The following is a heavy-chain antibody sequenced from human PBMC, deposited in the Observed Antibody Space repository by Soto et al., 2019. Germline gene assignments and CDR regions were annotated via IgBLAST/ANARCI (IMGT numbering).Heavy chain of an antibody. Sequence: ETLSLTCSASGGSITSSSHFWGWVRQPPGKGLEWIGTIYFTGNTYYTPSLKSRLTMSIDTSKNEFSLRLNSVTAADTAVYYCAGQTFTIAAASYGRSNWFDPWGPGTLVTVPS. J-gene: IGHJ5*02. CDR1: GGSITSSSHF. CDR3: AGQTFTIAAASYGRSNWFDP. V-gene: IGHV4-39*01. CDR2: IYFTGNT. D-gene: IGHD6-25*01.